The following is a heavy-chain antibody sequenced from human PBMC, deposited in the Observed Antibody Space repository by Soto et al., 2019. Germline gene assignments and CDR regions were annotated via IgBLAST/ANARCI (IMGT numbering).Heavy chain of an antibody. V-gene: IGHV1-69*02. CDR3: ASRGILTGYYRNDAFDI. J-gene: IGHJ3*02. D-gene: IGHD3-9*01. Sequence: QVQLVQSGAEVKKPGSSVKVSCKASGGTFSSYTISWVRQAPGQGLEWMGRIIPILGIANYAQKFQGRVTITADKSTSTACMELSSLRSEDTAVYYCASRGILTGYYRNDAFDIWGQGTMVTVSS. CDR2: IIPILGIA. CDR1: GGTFSSYT.